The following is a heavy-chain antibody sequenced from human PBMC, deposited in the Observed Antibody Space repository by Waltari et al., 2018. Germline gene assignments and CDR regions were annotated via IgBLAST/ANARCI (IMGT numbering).Heavy chain of an antibody. CDR3: ARVTVTSESWFAP. CDR1: GGSFRRVSSS. V-gene: IGHV4-31*03. J-gene: IGHJ5*02. CDR2: IYYTGKS. Sequence: QLPESGPGLVKPSQTLSLTCRVSGGSFRRVSSSCSCLRHPPGKGLEWIGYIYYTGKSYYSPSLKTRVTFSVDTYKNQFSLTLNSATAADTAVYFCARVTVTSESWFAPWGQGTLVTVSS. D-gene: IGHD4-4*01.